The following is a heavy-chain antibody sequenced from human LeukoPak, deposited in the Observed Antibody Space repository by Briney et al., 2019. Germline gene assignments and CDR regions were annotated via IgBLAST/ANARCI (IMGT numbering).Heavy chain of an antibody. Sequence: GGSLRLSCAASGFTFSSYWMSWVRQAPGKGLEWVANIKQDGSEKYYVDSLKGRFTISRDNAKNSLYLQMNSLRAEDTAVYYCARDKRRDYFDYWGQGTLVTVSS. CDR1: GFTFSSYW. CDR2: IKQDGSEK. D-gene: IGHD5-24*01. J-gene: IGHJ4*02. V-gene: IGHV3-7*01. CDR3: ARDKRRDYFDY.